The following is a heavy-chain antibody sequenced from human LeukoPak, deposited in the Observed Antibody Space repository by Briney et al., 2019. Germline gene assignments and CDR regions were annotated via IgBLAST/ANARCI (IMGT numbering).Heavy chain of an antibody. J-gene: IGHJ4*02. CDR2: ISTGVGDT. CDR3: VKGSESYYYEY. Sequence: PGGSLRLSCVASGFTFSSYAMHWVRQAPGERLRWVSSISTGVGDTYYADSVRGRFTISRDNSKKMLYLQMNSLRAEDTALYYCVKGSESYYYEYWGQGTLVTVSS. D-gene: IGHD3-3*01. V-gene: IGHV3-23*01. CDR1: GFTFSSYA.